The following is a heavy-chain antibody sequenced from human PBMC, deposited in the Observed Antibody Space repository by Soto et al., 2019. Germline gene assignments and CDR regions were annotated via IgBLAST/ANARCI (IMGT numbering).Heavy chain of an antibody. D-gene: IGHD5-18*01. V-gene: IGHV3-48*02. CDR1: GFIFSNYA. Sequence: PGGSLRLSSAASGFIFSNYAISWVRQAPGKGLEWVSYISAGDGTIYYADSVRGRFTISRDNAKDSLYLQMNSLRDEDTAMYYCARVRDSYDYVFDYWGQGTLVTVSS. CDR2: ISAGDGTI. CDR3: ARVRDSYDYVFDY. J-gene: IGHJ4*02.